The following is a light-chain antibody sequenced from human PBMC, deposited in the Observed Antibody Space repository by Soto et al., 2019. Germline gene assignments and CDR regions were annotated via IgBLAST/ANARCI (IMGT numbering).Light chain of an antibody. J-gene: IGKJ4*01. Sequence: EVVMTQSPATLSVSPGERATVPCRASQSVSNNLAWYQQKPGLAPRLLIYGASTRATGIPARFSGSGYGTEFTLSIGSLQSEDFAVYYCQQYHKWPLTFGGGTK. CDR2: GAS. CDR3: QQYHKWPLT. CDR1: QSVSNN. V-gene: IGKV3-15*01.